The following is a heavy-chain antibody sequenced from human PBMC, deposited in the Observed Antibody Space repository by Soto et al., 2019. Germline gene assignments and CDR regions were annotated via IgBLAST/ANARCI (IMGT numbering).Heavy chain of an antibody. Sequence: PSEPLSLTCTVSGGSISSGDYYWSWIRQPPGKGLEWIGYIYYSGSTYYNPSLKSRVTISVDTSKNQFSLKLSSVTAADTAVYYGARVRTPKNWFEPWGQGPLVTGSS. D-gene: IGHD4-17*01. CDR1: GGSISSGDYY. J-gene: IGHJ5*02. CDR2: IYYSGST. CDR3: ARVRTPKNWFEP. V-gene: IGHV4-30-4*01.